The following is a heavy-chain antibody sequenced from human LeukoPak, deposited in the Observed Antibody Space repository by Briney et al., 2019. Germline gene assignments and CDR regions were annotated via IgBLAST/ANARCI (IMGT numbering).Heavy chain of an antibody. J-gene: IGHJ3*02. V-gene: IGHV4-4*02. CDR3: ATPKAYGENAFDI. Sequence: TGGSLRLSCAASGFTVSSNYMSWVRQPPGKGLEWIGEIYHSGSTNYNPSLKSRVTISVDKSKNQFSLKLSSVTAADTAVYYCATPKAYGENAFDIWGQGTMVTVSS. CDR1: GFTVSSNY. D-gene: IGHD3-10*01. CDR2: IYHSGST.